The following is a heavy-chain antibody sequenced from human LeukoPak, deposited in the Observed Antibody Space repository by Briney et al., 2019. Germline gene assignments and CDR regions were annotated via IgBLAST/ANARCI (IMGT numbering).Heavy chain of an antibody. Sequence: PSETLSLTCTVAGGSINTHFWNLIRPPPRKGLEVIGFIPYSGSTNYNPSLKGRVTISVDTSKNQFFLMLSPVTAADTAVYYWARGFDSKSTYFDYWGQGTLVTVSS. CDR3: ARGFDSKSTYFDY. CDR2: IPYSGST. D-gene: IGHD5-12*01. V-gene: IGHV4-59*11. CDR1: GGSINTHF. J-gene: IGHJ4*02.